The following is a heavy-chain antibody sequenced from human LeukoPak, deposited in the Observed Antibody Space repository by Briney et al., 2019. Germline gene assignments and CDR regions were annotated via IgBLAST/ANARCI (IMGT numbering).Heavy chain of an antibody. CDR1: RFTFSDYY. J-gene: IGHJ6*03. CDR3: AGTIFGNYYYYMDV. V-gene: IGHV3-11*04. CDR2: ISSSGSTI. Sequence: PGGSLRLSCAASRFTFSDYYMSWIRQAPGKGLEWVSYISSSGSTIYYADSVKGRFTISRDNAKNSLYLQMNSLRAEDTAVYYCAGTIFGNYYYYMDVWDKGTTVTVSS. D-gene: IGHD3-3*01.